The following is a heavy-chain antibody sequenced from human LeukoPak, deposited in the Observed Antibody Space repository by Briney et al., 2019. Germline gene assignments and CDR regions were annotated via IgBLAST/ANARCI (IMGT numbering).Heavy chain of an antibody. CDR1: GFTFSSYA. CDR2: ISYDGSNK. Sequence: QSGGSLRLSCAASGFTFSSYAMHWVRQAPGKGLEWVAVISYDGSNKYYADFAKGRFTISRDNSKNMLYLQMNSLRAEDTAVYYCVREIIKGSGWYYFEYWGQGTLVTVSS. CDR3: VREIIKGSGWYYFEY. V-gene: IGHV3-30*14. D-gene: IGHD6-19*01. J-gene: IGHJ4*02.